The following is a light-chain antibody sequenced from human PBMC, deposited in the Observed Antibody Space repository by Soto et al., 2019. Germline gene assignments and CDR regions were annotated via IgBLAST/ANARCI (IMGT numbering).Light chain of an antibody. CDR1: KLGQKY. Sequence: SYELTQPPSVSVSPGQTASITCSGDKLGQKYACWYQQKPGQSPVLVIYQDSKRPSGIPERFSGSNSGNTATLTISGTQAMDEADYYCQAWDSNNVVFGGGTKQTVL. CDR3: QAWDSNNVV. V-gene: IGLV3-1*01. J-gene: IGLJ2*01. CDR2: QDS.